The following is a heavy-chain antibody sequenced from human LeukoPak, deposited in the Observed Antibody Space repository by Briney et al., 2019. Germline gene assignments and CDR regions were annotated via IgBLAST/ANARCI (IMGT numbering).Heavy chain of an antibody. Sequence: PSETLSLTCTVSGGSISTYYWSWVRQSPGKGLEWIGYIYFSGSTNYNPSLKSRVTISVDTSKNQFSLKLSSVTAADTAVYYCARIVRDYGGNPYYFDYWGQGTLVTVSS. J-gene: IGHJ4*02. CDR2: IYFSGST. CDR3: ARIVRDYGGNPYYFDY. V-gene: IGHV4-59*01. D-gene: IGHD4-23*01. CDR1: GGSISTYY.